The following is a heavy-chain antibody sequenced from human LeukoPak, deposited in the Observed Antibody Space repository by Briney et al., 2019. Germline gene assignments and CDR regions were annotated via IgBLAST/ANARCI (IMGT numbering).Heavy chain of an antibody. Sequence: KPSETLSLTCTVSGGSISSYYWSWIRQPPGKGLEWIGYIYYSGSTNYNPPLKSRATISVDTSKNQFSLKLSSVTAADTAVYYCASTGSGSYYAFDIWGQGTMVTVSS. CDR2: IYYSGST. V-gene: IGHV4-59*08. D-gene: IGHD1-26*01. CDR3: ASTGSGSYYAFDI. CDR1: GGSISSYY. J-gene: IGHJ3*02.